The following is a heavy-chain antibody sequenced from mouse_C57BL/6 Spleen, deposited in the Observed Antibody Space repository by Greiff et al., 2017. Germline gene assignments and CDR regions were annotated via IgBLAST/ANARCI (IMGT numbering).Heavy chain of an antibody. Sequence: VQLQQSGAELMKPGDSVKLSCKATGYTFTGYWIEWVKQRPGHGLEWIGEIVPGSGSTNYNEKFKGKDTFTADTASNTAYLQISSLTTEDAAIYYCARGGYGSSEDGFSYWGQGTLVTVSA. D-gene: IGHD1-1*01. CDR1: GYTFTGYW. CDR3: ARGGYGSSEDGFSY. V-gene: IGHV1-9*01. CDR2: IVPGSGST. J-gene: IGHJ3*01.